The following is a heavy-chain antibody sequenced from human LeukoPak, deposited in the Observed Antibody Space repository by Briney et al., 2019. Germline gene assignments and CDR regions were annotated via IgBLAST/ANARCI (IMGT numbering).Heavy chain of an antibody. V-gene: IGHV1-2*02. Sequence: GASVKVSCKASGYTFTGYYMHWVRQAPGQGLEWMGWINPNSGGTNYAQKFQGRVTMTRDTSISTAYMELSRLRSDDTAVYYCARDQDYYDSSGSIRLFDYWGQGTLVTVSS. CDR3: ARDQDYYDSSGSIRLFDY. D-gene: IGHD3-22*01. J-gene: IGHJ4*02. CDR1: GYTFTGYY. CDR2: INPNSGGT.